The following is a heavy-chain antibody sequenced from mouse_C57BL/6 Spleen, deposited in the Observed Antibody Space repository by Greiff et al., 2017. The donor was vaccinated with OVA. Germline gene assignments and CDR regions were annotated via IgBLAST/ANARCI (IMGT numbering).Heavy chain of an antibody. V-gene: IGHV1-80*01. CDR3: ARVTTVPYAMDY. J-gene: IGHJ4*01. Sequence: QVQLQQSGAELVKPGASVKISCKASGYAFSSYWMNWVKQRPGKGLEWIGQIYPGDGDTNYNGKFKGRATLTADKSSSTAYMQLSSLTSEDSAVYFCARVTTVPYAMDYWGQGTSVTVSS. D-gene: IGHD1-1*01. CDR2: IYPGDGDT. CDR1: GYAFSSYW.